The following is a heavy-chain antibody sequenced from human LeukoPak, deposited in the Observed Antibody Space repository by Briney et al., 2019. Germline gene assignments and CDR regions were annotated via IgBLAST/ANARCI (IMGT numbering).Heavy chain of an antibody. Sequence: SETLSLTCTVSGGSIGSALYYWSWIRQHPGKGLEWIGHIYSSGTIDYNPSLKSRVTMSVDTSKTQFSLKLSSVTAADTAVYYCARQPLVYDILTGSAAFDIWGQGTMVTVSS. CDR3: ARQPLVYDILTGSAAFDI. V-gene: IGHV4-31*03. D-gene: IGHD3-9*01. CDR1: GGSIGSALYY. J-gene: IGHJ3*02. CDR2: IYSSGTI.